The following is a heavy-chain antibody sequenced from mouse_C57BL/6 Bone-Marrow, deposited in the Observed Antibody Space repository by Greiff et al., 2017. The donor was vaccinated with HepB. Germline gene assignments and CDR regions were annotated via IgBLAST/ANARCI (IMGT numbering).Heavy chain of an antibody. Sequence: EVKLMESGEGLVKPGGSLKLSCAASGFTFSSYAMSWVRQTPEKRLEWVAYISSGGDYIYYADTVKGRFTISRDNARITLYLQMSSLKSEDTAMYYCTGITTVVAPYYAMDYWGQGTSVTVSS. V-gene: IGHV5-9-1*02. D-gene: IGHD1-1*01. CDR1: GFTFSSYA. CDR3: TGITTVVAPYYAMDY. CDR2: ISSGGDYI. J-gene: IGHJ4*01.